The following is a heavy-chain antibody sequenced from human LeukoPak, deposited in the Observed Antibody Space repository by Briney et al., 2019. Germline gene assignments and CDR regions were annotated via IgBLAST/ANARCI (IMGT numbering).Heavy chain of an antibody. V-gene: IGHV4-34*01. D-gene: IGHD5-12*01. CDR1: GGSFSGYY. Sequence: SETLSLTCAVYGGSFSGYYWSWIRQPPGKGLEWIGEINHSGSTNYNPSLKSRVTISVDKSKNQFSLKLSSVTAADTAVYYCARDRRNWLPDDAFDIWGQGTMVTVSS. CDR3: ARDRRNWLPDDAFDI. CDR2: INHSGST. J-gene: IGHJ3*02.